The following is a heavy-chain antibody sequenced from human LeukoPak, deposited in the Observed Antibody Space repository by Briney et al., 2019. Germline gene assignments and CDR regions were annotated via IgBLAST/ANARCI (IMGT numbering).Heavy chain of an antibody. CDR2: ISDYNGKT. D-gene: IGHD1-26*01. CDR1: GYTFTSYG. Sequence: ASVTVSCKASGYTFTSYGISWVRPAPGQGLQWMGWISDYNGKTKYAPEFQGRVTLTTDKSTNTAYMELRSLRVDDTAVYFCARAMAVGAFTFDYWGQGTLVTVSS. V-gene: IGHV1-18*01. J-gene: IGHJ4*02. CDR3: ARAMAVGAFTFDY.